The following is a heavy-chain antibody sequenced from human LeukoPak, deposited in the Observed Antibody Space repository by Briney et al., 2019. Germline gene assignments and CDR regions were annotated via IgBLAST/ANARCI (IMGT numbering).Heavy chain of an antibody. J-gene: IGHJ4*02. CDR1: GGSISSYY. CDR2: IYYSGST. CDR3: ARGTAAGTTGIDY. V-gene: IGHV4-59*01. D-gene: IGHD6-13*01. Sequence: PSETLSLTCTVSGGSISSYYWRWIRQPPGKGLEWIGYIYYSGSTNYNPSLKSRVTISVDTSKNQFSLKLSSVTAADTAVYYCARGTAAGTTGIDYWGQGTLVTVSS.